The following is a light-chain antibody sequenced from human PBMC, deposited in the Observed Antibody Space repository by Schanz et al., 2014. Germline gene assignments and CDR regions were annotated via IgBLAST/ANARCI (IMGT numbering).Light chain of an antibody. J-gene: IGKJ5*01. CDR2: GAS. CDR3: QQYGSSPPVT. CDR1: QSVRSSS. V-gene: IGKV3-20*01. Sequence: EIVLTQSPGTLSLSPGERATLSCRASQSVRSSSLAWYQQKPGQAPRLLIYGASSRVTGIPDRFSGSGSGTDFTLTITRLEPEDFAVYYCQQYGSSPPVTFGQGTRLEIK.